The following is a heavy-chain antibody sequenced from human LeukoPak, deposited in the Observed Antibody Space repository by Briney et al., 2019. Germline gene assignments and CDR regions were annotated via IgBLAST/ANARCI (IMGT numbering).Heavy chain of an antibody. Sequence: SETLSLTCTVSGVSISSSSYYWGWIRQPPGKGLEWIGSIYYSGSTYYNPSLKSRVTISVDTSKNQFSLKLSSVTAADTAVYYCARAHKYYGSGSYWADWGQGTLVTVSS. CDR2: IYYSGST. D-gene: IGHD3-10*01. CDR1: GVSISSSSYY. V-gene: IGHV4-39*07. J-gene: IGHJ4*02. CDR3: ARAHKYYGSGSYWAD.